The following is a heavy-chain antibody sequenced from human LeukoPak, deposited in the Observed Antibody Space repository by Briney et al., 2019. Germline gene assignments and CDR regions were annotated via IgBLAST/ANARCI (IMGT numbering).Heavy chain of an antibody. D-gene: IGHD3-16*01. J-gene: IGHJ4*02. Sequence: GGSLRLSCAASGFIFNSYWMNWLRQAPGKGLEWVANVDQDGSEKYYVGSVKGRFTISRDNAKNSLYLQMNSLRVEDTAVYYCAKGGSDSDYWGQGTLVTVSS. CDR2: VDQDGSEK. CDR1: GFIFNSYW. V-gene: IGHV3-7*03. CDR3: AKGGSDSDY.